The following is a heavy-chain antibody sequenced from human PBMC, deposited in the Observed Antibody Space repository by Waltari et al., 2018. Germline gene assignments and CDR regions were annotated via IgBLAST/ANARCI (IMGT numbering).Heavy chain of an antibody. Sequence: QVQLQESGPGLVRPSQTLSLPCPVSGGSISSGSYYWHWIRPPAGKGLAWIGRIYTSGSTNYNPSLKSRVTISVDTSKNQFSLKLSSVTAADTAVYYCARGNYYYGMDVWGQGTTVTVSS. CDR2: IYTSGST. CDR1: GGSISSGSYY. V-gene: IGHV4-61*02. J-gene: IGHJ6*02. CDR3: ARGNYYYGMDV.